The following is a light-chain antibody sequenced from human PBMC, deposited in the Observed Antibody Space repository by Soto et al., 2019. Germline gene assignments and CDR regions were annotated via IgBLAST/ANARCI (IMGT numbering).Light chain of an antibody. CDR1: QSVRSS. V-gene: IGKV3-11*01. Sequence: EIVMTQSPGTLSVSPGERATLFCRASQSVRSSLAWYQQKPGQAPRLFIYDASTRATGIPARFSGSGSGTDFTLTISSLEPEDFAVYYCQQRSNWPPFGQGTRLEIK. J-gene: IGKJ5*01. CDR3: QQRSNWPP. CDR2: DAS.